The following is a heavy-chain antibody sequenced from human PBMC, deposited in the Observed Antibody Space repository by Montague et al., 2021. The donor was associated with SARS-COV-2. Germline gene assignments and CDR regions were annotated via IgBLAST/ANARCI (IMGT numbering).Heavy chain of an antibody. V-gene: IGHV6-1*01. D-gene: IGHD1-26*01. Sequence: CAISGDSVSSNSATWHWIRQSPSRGLEWLGRTYYRSRWSNDYAAXVRSRIIINPDTSTNQFSLQLSSVTPEDTAVYFCARERWAVGVSFDYWGQGTLVTVSS. CDR2: TYYRSRWSN. CDR3: ARERWAVGVSFDY. J-gene: IGHJ4*02. CDR1: GDSVSSNSAT.